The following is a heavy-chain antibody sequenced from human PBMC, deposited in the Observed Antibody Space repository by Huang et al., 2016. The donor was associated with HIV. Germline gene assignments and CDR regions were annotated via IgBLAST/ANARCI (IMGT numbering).Heavy chain of an antibody. D-gene: IGHD6-13*01. CDR3: AREPGIAAAGRGAYYFDS. V-gene: IGHV1-69*06. CDR2: IIPIFGTT. CDR1: GDIFSNYA. Sequence: QVQLVQSGAEVRKPGSSVKVSCKSSGDIFSNYAISWLRQAPGQGPEWMGGIIPIFGTTKYAQKFQGRVTISADTSSSTAYMELRSLKSEDTALYYCAREPGIAAAGRGAYYFDSWGQGTLVTVSP. J-gene: IGHJ4*02.